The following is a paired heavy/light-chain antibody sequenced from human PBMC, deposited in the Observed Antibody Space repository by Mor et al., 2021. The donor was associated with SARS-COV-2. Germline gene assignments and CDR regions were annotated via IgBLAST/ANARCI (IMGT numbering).Heavy chain of an antibody. J-gene: IGHJ4*02. D-gene: IGHD3-10*01. CDR3: AKGFGGSGSLKYYFDY. Sequence: EVQLLESGGGLVQPGGSLRLSCAASGFTFSSSAMSWVRQAPGKGLEWVSTVSDNGGSTYYADSVKGRFTISRDNSKNTLYLQMNSLRAEDTAVYYCAKGFGGSGSLKYYFDYWGPGTLVTVSS. CDR1: GFTFSSSA. V-gene: IGHV3-23*01. CDR2: VSDNGGST.
Light chain of an antibody. Sequence: DIQMTQSPSSLSASVGDRVAITCRTSQSISTYLNWFQQKPGKAPKLLIYAASSLQSGVPSRFSGSGSGTDFTLTISSLQPEDFATYYCQQSYSTPPTFGQGTKVEIK. CDR1: QSISTY. CDR2: AAS. V-gene: IGKV1-39*01. CDR3: QQSYSTPPT. J-gene: IGKJ1*01.